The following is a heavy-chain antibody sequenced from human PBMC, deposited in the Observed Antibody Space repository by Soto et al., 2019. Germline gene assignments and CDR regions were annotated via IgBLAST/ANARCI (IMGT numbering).Heavy chain of an antibody. Sequence: XGSLRLSCVPSGFTFSSYGMHWVRQAPGKGLDWVAVISYDGSNKYYADSVKGRFTISRDNSKNTLYLQMNSLGAEDTAVYYCAPSIDTTGYSGQGTLATVSS. CDR2: ISYDGSNK. CDR3: APSIDTTGY. CDR1: GFTFSSYG. D-gene: IGHD1-1*01. V-gene: IGHV3-30*03. J-gene: IGHJ4*02.